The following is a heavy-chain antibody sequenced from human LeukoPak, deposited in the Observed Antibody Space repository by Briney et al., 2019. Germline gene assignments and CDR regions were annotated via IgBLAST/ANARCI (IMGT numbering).Heavy chain of an antibody. CDR1: GYTFTGYY. J-gene: IGHJ6*03. CDR3: AGVGYCSSTSCPRDYYYYYMDV. Sequence: ASVKVSCKASGYTFTGYYMHWVRQAPGQGLEWMGWINPNSGGTNYAQKFQGWVTMTRDTSISTAYMELSRLRSDDTAVYYCAGVGYCSSTSCPRDYYYYYMDVWGKGTTVTVSS. D-gene: IGHD2-2*01. CDR2: INPNSGGT. V-gene: IGHV1-2*04.